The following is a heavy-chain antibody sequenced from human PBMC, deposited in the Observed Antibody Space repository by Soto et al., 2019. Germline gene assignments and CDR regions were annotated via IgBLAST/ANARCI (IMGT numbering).Heavy chain of an antibody. CDR2: MNPNSGNT. V-gene: IGHV1-8*01. Sequence: QVQLVQSGAEAKKPGASVKVSCKASGYTFTSYDINWARQATGQGLEWMGWMNPNSGNTGYAQKFQGRVTMTRNTSISTAYMELSSLRSEDTAVYYCARGITIFGVVPGWGQGTLVTVSS. D-gene: IGHD3-3*01. J-gene: IGHJ4*02. CDR3: ARGITIFGVVPG. CDR1: GYTFTSYD.